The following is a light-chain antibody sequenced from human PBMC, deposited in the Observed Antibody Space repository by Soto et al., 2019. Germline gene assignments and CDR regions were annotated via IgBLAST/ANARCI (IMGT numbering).Light chain of an antibody. Sequence: EIVLTQSPGTLSLSPGERATLSCRASQSVSSSYFAWYQQKPGQAPRLLIYGASSRATGIPDRFSGSGSGTDFTLTISRLEPEDFVVYYCQQYGSSQWTFGRGTKVEIK. J-gene: IGKJ1*01. CDR1: QSVSSSY. CDR3: QQYGSSQWT. CDR2: GAS. V-gene: IGKV3-20*01.